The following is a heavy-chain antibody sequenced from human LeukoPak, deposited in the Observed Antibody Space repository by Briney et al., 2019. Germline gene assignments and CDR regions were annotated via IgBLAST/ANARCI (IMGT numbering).Heavy chain of an antibody. CDR2: IYYTGTT. J-gene: IGHJ3*02. CDR3: ARDGPVTDAFDI. Sequence: PSETLSLTCTASGGSVNNYYRRWIRQPPGKGLEWIGYIYYTGTTNYNPSLKSRVTISVDTSKNQFSLRLRSVTAADTAVYYCARDGPVTDAFDIWGQGTMLTVSS. CDR1: GGSVNNYY. V-gene: IGHV4-59*02. D-gene: IGHD2-21*02.